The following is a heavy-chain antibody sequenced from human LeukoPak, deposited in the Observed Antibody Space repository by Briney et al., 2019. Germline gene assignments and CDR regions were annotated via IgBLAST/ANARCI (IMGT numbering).Heavy chain of an antibody. J-gene: IGHJ4*02. Sequence: PSETLSLTCTVSGGSISSYYWTWIRQPAGKGLEWIGRISTSGSTNYNPSLNSRVTMSVDTSKNQFSLKLSSVTAADTAVYYCARDLGILDGPLDYWGQGTLVTVSS. D-gene: IGHD2-21*01. V-gene: IGHV4-4*07. CDR1: GGSISSYY. CDR2: ISTSGST. CDR3: ARDLGILDGPLDY.